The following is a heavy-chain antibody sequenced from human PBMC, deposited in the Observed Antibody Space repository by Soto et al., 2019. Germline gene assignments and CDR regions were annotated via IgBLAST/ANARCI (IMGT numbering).Heavy chain of an antibody. D-gene: IGHD1-1*01. CDR3: ARRAETNGWNGFGADKYYFDF. J-gene: IGHJ4*02. CDR2: MNPNTGNS. CDR1: GYTFTSYD. Sequence: VASVKVSCKASGYTFTSYDIYWVRRATGQGLEWMRRMNPNTGNSGYAQKFQGRVTMTSDTSISTAHMELSSLRSEDTAVYYCARRAETNGWNGFGADKYYFDFWGQGTLVTVSS. V-gene: IGHV1-8*01.